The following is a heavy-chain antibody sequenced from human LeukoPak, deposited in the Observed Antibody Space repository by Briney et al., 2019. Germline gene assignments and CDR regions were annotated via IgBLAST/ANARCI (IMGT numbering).Heavy chain of an antibody. CDR1: GFTFSSHW. CDR2: ISGSGGNT. D-gene: IGHD3-9*01. Sequence: QAGGSLRLSCAASGFTFSSHWMSWVRQAPGKGLEWVSSISGSGGNTYYADSVKGRFTISRDYSKNTLYLQMNSLRAEDTAVYYCAKGVLRYFDWLLWYWGQGTLVTVSS. J-gene: IGHJ4*02. CDR3: AKGVLRYFDWLLWY. V-gene: IGHV3-23*01.